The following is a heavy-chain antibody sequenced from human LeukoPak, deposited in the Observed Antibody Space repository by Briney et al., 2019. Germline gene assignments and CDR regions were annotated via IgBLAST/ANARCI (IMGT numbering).Heavy chain of an antibody. CDR1: GYTFTSYD. J-gene: IGHJ6*03. CDR3: ARGNGAPYYYYYYMDV. V-gene: IGHV1-8*03. D-gene: IGHD3-10*01. CDR2: MNPNSDNT. Sequence: ASVKVSCKASGYTFTSYDINWVRQATGQGLEWMGWMNPNSDNTGYAQKFQGRVTITRNTSISTAYMELSSLRSEDTAVYYCARGNGAPYYYYYYMDVWGKGTTVTVSS.